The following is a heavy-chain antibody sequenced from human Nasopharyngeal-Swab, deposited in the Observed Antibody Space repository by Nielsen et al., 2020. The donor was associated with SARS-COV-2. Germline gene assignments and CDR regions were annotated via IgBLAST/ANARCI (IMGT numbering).Heavy chain of an antibody. Sequence: GGSLRLSCAASGFTFTSYAMNRVRQAPGKGLEWLSAVNGNGADTYYADSVKGRFTISKDNSKNTLYLHMNSLRAEDTAVYYCAKDLTGYYAPLDQWGQGVLVTVSS. CDR1: GFTFTSYA. D-gene: IGHD3-9*01. CDR2: VNGNGADT. V-gene: IGHV3-23*01. J-gene: IGHJ4*02. CDR3: AKDLTGYYAPLDQ.